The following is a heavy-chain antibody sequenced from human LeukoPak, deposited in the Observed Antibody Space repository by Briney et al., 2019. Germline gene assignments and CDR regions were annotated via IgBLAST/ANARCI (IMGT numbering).Heavy chain of an antibody. V-gene: IGHV3-20*04. Sequence: PGGSLRLSCAASGFTFDDYGMNWVRQAPGKGLEWVSVINWSGGSTAYADSVKGRFTISRDSAKNSLYLQMNSLTAEDTALYFCARDRLWYSSGPSQKPFDIWGQGTMVTVSS. CDR1: GFTFDDYG. CDR3: ARDRLWYSSGPSQKPFDI. CDR2: INWSGGST. J-gene: IGHJ3*02. D-gene: IGHD6-25*01.